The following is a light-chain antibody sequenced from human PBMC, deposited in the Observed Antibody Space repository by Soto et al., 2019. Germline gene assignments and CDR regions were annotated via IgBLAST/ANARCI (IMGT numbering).Light chain of an antibody. V-gene: IGKV3-15*01. CDR1: QSVSSN. Sequence: EIVMTQSPATLSVSPGERATLSCRASQSVSSNLAWYQQKPGQAPRLLIYGASTRATGIPARFSGSGSGTEFTLTISSLQSEDFAVYYCQQYDNWPPVTFGPGTKVDIK. CDR3: QQYDNWPPVT. J-gene: IGKJ3*01. CDR2: GAS.